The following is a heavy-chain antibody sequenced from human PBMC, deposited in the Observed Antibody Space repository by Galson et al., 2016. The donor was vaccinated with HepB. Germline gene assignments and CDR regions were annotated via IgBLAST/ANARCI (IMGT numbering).Heavy chain of an antibody. V-gene: IGHV1-69*06. CDR3: ARLDAYNYPYYFDY. Sequence: SVKVSCKASGGTFSNYVISWVRQAPGQGLEWMGGIIPIFGKANNAQKFQGRVTITADKFTITAYMELSSLRSEDTAVYYCARLDAYNYPYYFDYWGQGTLVTVS. J-gene: IGHJ4*02. CDR1: GGTFSNYV. D-gene: IGHD5-24*01. CDR2: IIPIFGKA.